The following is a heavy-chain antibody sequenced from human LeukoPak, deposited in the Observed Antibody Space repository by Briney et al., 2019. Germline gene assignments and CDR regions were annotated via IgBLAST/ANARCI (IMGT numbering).Heavy chain of an antibody. CDR2: ISGSGGST. J-gene: IGHJ5*02. Sequence: PGGSLRLSCAASGFTFSSYAMSWVRQAPGKGLEWVSAISGSGGSTYYADSVKGRFTISRDNSKNTLYLQMNSLRAEDTAVYYCAKDLAPAAIIVHGFDPWGQGTLVTVSS. CDR1: GFTFSSYA. CDR3: AKDLAPAAIIVHGFDP. D-gene: IGHD2-2*01. V-gene: IGHV3-23*01.